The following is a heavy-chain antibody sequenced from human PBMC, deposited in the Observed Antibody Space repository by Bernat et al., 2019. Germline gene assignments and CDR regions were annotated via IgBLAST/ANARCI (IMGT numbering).Heavy chain of an antibody. D-gene: IGHD6-19*01. CDR3: VTLGAGTSLDY. CDR1: GGSISRHY. Sequence: QVQLQESGPGLVKPSETLSLTCTVSGGSISRHYWSWIRQTPGKGPEWIAYVFHTGSTSYNPSLKSRVTIPLDTSRNQVSLSLTSVTAADTAGYYCVTLGAGTSLDYWGQGTLVTVSS. J-gene: IGHJ4*02. CDR2: VFHTGST. V-gene: IGHV4-59*08.